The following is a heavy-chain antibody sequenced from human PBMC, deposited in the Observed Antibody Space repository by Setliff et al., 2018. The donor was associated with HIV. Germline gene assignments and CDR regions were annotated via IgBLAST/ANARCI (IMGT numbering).Heavy chain of an antibody. J-gene: IGHJ4*02. Sequence: SETLSLTCAVYGGSFSGYHWNWIRQFPGKGLEWIGEINHTGNTQYNPSLKSRVTMSEETSKNQFSLKLKSVTAADTAIYFCTRGKGGLVGPAEFDYWGPGTLVTVSS. D-gene: IGHD1-26*01. CDR3: TRGKGGLVGPAEFDY. CDR2: INHTGNT. CDR1: GGSFSGYH. V-gene: IGHV4-34*01.